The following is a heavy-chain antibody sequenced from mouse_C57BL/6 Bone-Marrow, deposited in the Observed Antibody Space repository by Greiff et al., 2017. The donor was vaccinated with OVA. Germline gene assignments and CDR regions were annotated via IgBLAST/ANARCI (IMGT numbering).Heavy chain of an antibody. V-gene: IGHV1-5*01. CDR3: TRRYYCSNQFAY. CDR2: IYPGNSDT. D-gene: IGHD1-1*01. Sequence: VQLQQSGTVLARPGASVKMSCKTSGYTFTSYWMHWVKPRPGQGLEWIGAIYPGNSDTSYNKQFKGKAKLPAVTSASTSYMALSSLTNEDSAFYCCTRRYYCSNQFAYWGQGTLVTVSA. CDR1: GYTFTSYW. J-gene: IGHJ3*01.